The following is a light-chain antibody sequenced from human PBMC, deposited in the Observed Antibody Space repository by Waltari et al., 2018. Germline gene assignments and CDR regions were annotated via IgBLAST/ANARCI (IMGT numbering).Light chain of an antibody. CDR1: QSVSSD. J-gene: IGKJ4*01. V-gene: IGKV3-15*01. CDR2: EAS. CDR3: QQYNNWPPLT. Sequence: EILMTQSPGTLSVSPGERATLSCRASQSVSSDLAWYQQKPGQAPRLLIYEASTRATGIPDRFSGRGSGTEFTLTISSLQPEDFGLYYCQQYNNWPPLTFGGGTKMEIK.